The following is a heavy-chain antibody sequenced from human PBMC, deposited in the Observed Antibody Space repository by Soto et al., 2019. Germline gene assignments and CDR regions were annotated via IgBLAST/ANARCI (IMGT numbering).Heavy chain of an antibody. CDR3: AREHAGFGDY. CDR2: IYYSGFT. Sequence: SETLSLTCTVSGGSISSHYWSWIRQPPGKGLEWIGYIYYSGFTDYNPSLKSRVTMTRDPSLSTTYMELTSLTSDDTAVYYCAREHAGFGDYWGPGTLVTVSS. V-gene: IGHV4-59*11. D-gene: IGHD3-16*01. J-gene: IGHJ4*02. CDR1: GGSISSHY.